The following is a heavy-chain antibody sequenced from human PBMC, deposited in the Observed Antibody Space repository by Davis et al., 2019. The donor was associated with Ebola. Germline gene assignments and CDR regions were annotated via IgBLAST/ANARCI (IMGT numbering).Heavy chain of an antibody. CDR3: AKDEIMLDAFDI. V-gene: IGHV3-23*01. D-gene: IGHD2-8*01. CDR2: VGLSADT. Sequence: GGSLRLSCAASGFIFSSYVMSWVRQAPGKGLEWVSTVGLSADTYYADSVKGRFTISRDNSKNTLFLQMNSLRADDTTVYYCAKDEIMLDAFDIWGQGTMVTVSS. J-gene: IGHJ3*02. CDR1: GFIFSSYV.